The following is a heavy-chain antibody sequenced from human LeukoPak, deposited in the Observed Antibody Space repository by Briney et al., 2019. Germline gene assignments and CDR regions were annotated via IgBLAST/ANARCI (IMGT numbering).Heavy chain of an antibody. Sequence: PGGSLRLSCAASGFTFSSYWMHWVRQAPGKGLVWVSRINSDGSSTSYADSVKGRFTISRDNAKNTLYLQMNSLRAEDTAAYYCASYQWLVPGSFDYWGQGTLVTVSS. CDR2: INSDGSST. V-gene: IGHV3-74*01. J-gene: IGHJ4*02. CDR1: GFTFSSYW. D-gene: IGHD6-19*01. CDR3: ASYQWLVPGSFDY.